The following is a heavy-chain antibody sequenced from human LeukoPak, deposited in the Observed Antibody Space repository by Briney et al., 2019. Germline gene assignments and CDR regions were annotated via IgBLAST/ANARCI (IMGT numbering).Heavy chain of an antibody. CDR2: INPSGGST. V-gene: IGHV1-46*01. Sequence: ASVKVSCKASGYTFTSYYMHWVRQAPGQGLEWMGIINPSGGSTSYAQKFQGRVTMTRDMSTSTAYMELSSLRSEDTAVYYCARDGGGYQGTYYYYYYMDVWGKGTTVTVSS. D-gene: IGHD3-22*01. CDR1: GYTFTSYY. J-gene: IGHJ6*03. CDR3: ARDGGGYQGTYYYYYYMDV.